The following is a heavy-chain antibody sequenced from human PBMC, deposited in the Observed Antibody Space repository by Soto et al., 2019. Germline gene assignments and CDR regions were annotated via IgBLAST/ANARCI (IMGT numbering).Heavy chain of an antibody. CDR1: GFTFSSYW. Sequence: PGGSLILSCAASGFTFSSYWMRWVRQAPGKGLEWVANIKQDGSEKYYVDSVKGRFTISRDNAKNSLYLQMNSLRAEDTAVYYCATRSGYYYYYFDYWGQGTPVTVSS. J-gene: IGHJ4*02. CDR3: ATRSGYYYYYFDY. D-gene: IGHD3-22*01. V-gene: IGHV3-7*03. CDR2: IKQDGSEK.